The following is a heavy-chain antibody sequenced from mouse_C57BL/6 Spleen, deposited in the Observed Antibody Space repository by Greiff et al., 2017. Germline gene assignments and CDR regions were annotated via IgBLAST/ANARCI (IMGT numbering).Heavy chain of an antibody. Sequence: EVQGVESGGGLVKPGGSLKLSCAASGFTFSSYAMSWVRQTPEKRLEWVATISDGGSYTYYPDNVKGRFTISRDNAKNNLYLQMSHLKSEDTAMYYCARATVFYYFDYWGQGTTLTVSS. V-gene: IGHV5-4*01. D-gene: IGHD4-1*02. CDR2: ISDGGSYT. CDR1: GFTFSSYA. CDR3: ARATVFYYFDY. J-gene: IGHJ2*01.